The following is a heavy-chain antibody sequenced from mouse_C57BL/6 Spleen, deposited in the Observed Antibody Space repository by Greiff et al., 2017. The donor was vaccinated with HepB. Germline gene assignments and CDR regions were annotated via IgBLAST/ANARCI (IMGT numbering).Heavy chain of an antibody. CDR3: ARHSDYGSSYVAMDY. J-gene: IGHJ4*01. D-gene: IGHD1-1*01. CDR1: GFTFSSYG. V-gene: IGHV5-6*01. CDR2: ISSGGSYT. Sequence: EVQVVESGGDLVKPGGSLKLSCAASGFTFSSYGMSWVRQTPDKRLEWVATISSGGSYTYYPDSVKGRFTISRDNAKNTLYLQMSSLKSEDTAMYYCARHSDYGSSYVAMDYWGQGTSVTVSS.